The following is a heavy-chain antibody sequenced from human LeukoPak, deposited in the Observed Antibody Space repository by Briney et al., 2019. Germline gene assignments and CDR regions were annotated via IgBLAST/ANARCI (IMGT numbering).Heavy chain of an antibody. D-gene: IGHD6-13*01. V-gene: IGHV1-2*02. Sequence: GASVKVSCKASGYSFADYYIHWVRQAPGQGLEWMGWIKPDSGGTRSAQKFQGRVTMTTDTSISTAYMELSSLRYDDTAVYYCARGYSSSWYSEWGQGTLVTVSS. CDR1: GYSFADYY. CDR2: IKPDSGGT. CDR3: ARGYSSSWYSE. J-gene: IGHJ4*02.